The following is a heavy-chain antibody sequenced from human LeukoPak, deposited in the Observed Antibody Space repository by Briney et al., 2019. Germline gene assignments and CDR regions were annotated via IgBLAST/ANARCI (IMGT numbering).Heavy chain of an antibody. CDR1: GGTFSSYA. CDR2: IIPIFGTA. CDR3: AREGLELGIPHIFDY. Sequence: SVKVSCKASGGTFSSYAISWVRQAPGQGLEWMGGIIPIFGTANYAQKFQGRVTITTDESTSTAYMEPSSLRSEDTAVYYCAREGLELGIPHIFDYWGQGTLVTVSS. D-gene: IGHD7-27*01. V-gene: IGHV1-69*05. J-gene: IGHJ4*02.